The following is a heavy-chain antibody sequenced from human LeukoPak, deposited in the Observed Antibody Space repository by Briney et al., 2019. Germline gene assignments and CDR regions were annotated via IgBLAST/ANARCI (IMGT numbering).Heavy chain of an antibody. D-gene: IGHD3-22*01. CDR3: ARGRGSSGYYFDYFDY. Sequence: PSETLSLTCTVSGGSISSGGYYWSWIRQHPGKGLEWIGYIYYSGSTYYNPSLKSRVTISVDTSKNQFSLKLNSVTAADTAVYYCARGRGSSGYYFDYFDYWGQGTLVTVSS. CDR2: IYYSGST. CDR1: GGSISSGGYY. J-gene: IGHJ4*02. V-gene: IGHV4-31*03.